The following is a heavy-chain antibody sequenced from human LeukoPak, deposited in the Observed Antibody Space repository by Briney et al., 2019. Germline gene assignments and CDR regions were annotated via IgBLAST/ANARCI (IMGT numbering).Heavy chain of an antibody. Sequence: SETLSLTCTVPDGSISNSYWNWVRQPPGKGLEGIGCIYSSGSTNYNPSFKSRVTLSVDPSKNQFSLKLNSVTASDTAVYYCANSYDGKIVPFDNWGQGTLVTVSS. J-gene: IGHJ4*02. CDR3: ANSYDGKIVPFDN. V-gene: IGHV4-4*09. CDR1: DGSISNSY. D-gene: IGHD4-23*01. CDR2: IYSSGST.